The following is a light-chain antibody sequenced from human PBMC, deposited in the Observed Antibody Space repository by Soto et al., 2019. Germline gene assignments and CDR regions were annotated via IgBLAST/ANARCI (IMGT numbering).Light chain of an antibody. CDR2: AAS. J-gene: IGKJ4*01. Sequence: DIQMTQSPSSVSASVRDTVSITCRASQGINNWLAWYQQKPGKAPQLLIYAASSLQSGVPSRFSGSGFGTDFTLTITSLQPEDFATYFCQQANNFPLTFGGGTKIEIK. CDR1: QGINNW. V-gene: IGKV1-12*01. CDR3: QQANNFPLT.